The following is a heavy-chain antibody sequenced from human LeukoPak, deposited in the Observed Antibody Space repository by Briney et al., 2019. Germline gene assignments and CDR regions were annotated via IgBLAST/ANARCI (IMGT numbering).Heavy chain of an antibody. J-gene: IGHJ4*02. CDR3: ASYSGSYFFDY. Sequence: SETLSLTWTVSGGSISSYYWSWIRQPPGKGREWIGYIYYSGSANYNPSLKSRVTISVDTSKNQFSLKLSSVTAADTAVYYCASYSGSYFFDYWGQGTPVTVSS. CDR2: IYYSGSA. CDR1: GGSISSYY. V-gene: IGHV4-59*01. D-gene: IGHD1-26*01.